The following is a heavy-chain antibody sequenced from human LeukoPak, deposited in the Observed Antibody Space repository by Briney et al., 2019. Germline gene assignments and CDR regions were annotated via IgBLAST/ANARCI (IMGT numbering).Heavy chain of an antibody. V-gene: IGHV3-21*01. J-gene: IGHJ4*02. CDR2: ISSSSSYI. Sequence: GGSLRLSCAASGFTFSTYSMNWVRQAPGKGLEWVSSISSSSSYIYYADSVKGRFTISRDNAKNSLYLQMNSLRAEDTAVYYCARDGDPYYGSGSYFDYWGQGTLVTVSS. CDR1: GFTFSTYS. D-gene: IGHD3-10*01. CDR3: ARDGDPYYGSGSYFDY.